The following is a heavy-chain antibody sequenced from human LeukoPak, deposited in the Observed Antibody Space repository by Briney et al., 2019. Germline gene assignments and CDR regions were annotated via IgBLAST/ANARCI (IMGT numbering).Heavy chain of an antibody. CDR2: IIPIFGTA. CDR1: GYTFTSYG. V-gene: IGHV1-69*13. Sequence: SVKVSCKASGYTFTSYGISWVRQAPGQGLEWMGGIIPIFGTANYAQKFQGRVTITADESTSTAYMELSSLRSEDTAVYYCARADIVATINWFDPWGQGTLVTVSS. CDR3: ARADIVATINWFDP. D-gene: IGHD5-12*01. J-gene: IGHJ5*02.